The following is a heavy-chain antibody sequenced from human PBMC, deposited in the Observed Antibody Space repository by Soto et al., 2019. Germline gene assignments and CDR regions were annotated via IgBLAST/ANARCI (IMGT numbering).Heavy chain of an antibody. CDR1: GFTFDDYA. V-gene: IGHV3-9*01. CDR2: ISWNSGSI. D-gene: IGHD2-15*01. J-gene: IGHJ6*02. Sequence: EVQLVESGGGLVQPGRSLRLSCAASGFTFDDYAMHWVRQAPGKGLEWVSGISWNSGSIGYADSVKGRFTISRDNAKNSLYLQMNSLRAEDTALYYCAKDRYCSGGSCSDGMDVWGQGTTVTVSS. CDR3: AKDRYCSGGSCSDGMDV.